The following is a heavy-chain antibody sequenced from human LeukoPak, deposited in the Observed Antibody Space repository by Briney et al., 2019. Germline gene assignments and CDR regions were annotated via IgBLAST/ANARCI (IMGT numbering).Heavy chain of an antibody. Sequence: GGSLRLSCRVSGFPVKTNYMTWVRQAPGKGLEWVSVIYSDGDTFYGDSVKGRFTFSRDDSHNTLYLQMKSLRGEDRAMYYCARGRGVNAFDIWGRGTMVTVSS. V-gene: IGHV3-53*01. J-gene: IGHJ3*02. CDR3: ARGRGVNAFDI. CDR1: GFPVKTNY. D-gene: IGHD3-10*01. CDR2: IYSDGDT.